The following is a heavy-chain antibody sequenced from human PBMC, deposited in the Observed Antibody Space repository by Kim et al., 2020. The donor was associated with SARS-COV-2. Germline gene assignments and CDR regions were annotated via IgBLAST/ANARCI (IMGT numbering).Heavy chain of an antibody. D-gene: IGHD2-15*01. CDR2: ISYSGST. CDR3: ARNYCSGGNCYLDN. Sequence: SETLSLTCTVSGGSVSSITYYWGWIRQPPGKGLEWIGSISYSGSTYYNPSLKRRVTISVDTSKTQFSLKLRSVTAADMAIYYCARNYCSGGNCYLDNWGQGTLVTVSS. J-gene: IGHJ4*01. CDR1: GGSVSSITYY. V-gene: IGHV4-39*01.